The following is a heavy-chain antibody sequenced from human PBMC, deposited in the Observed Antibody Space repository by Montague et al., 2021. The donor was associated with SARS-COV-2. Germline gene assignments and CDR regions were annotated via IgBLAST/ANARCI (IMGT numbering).Heavy chain of an antibody. CDR3: VRDPATSGSGTFYDY. J-gene: IGHJ4*02. D-gene: IGHD1-26*01. CDR2: VYYSRSS. CDR1: GHSVSHDF. V-gene: IGHV4-59*02. Sequence: SETLSLTCTVSGHSVSHDFWTWIRKPPGKGLEWIGYVYYSRSSSYNPSLRGRVSIAVDTSKNQSSLRLSTVTAADTAIYYCVRDPATSGSGTFYDYWGQGTLVAVSS.